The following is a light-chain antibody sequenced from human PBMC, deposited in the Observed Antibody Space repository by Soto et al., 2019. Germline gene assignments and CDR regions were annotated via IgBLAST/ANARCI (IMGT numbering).Light chain of an antibody. J-gene: IGLJ2*01. CDR1: SSDVGSYNL. CDR3: CSYAGSVV. V-gene: IGLV2-23*01. CDR2: EGS. Sequence: QSALTQPACVSGSPGQSITISCTGTSSDVGSYNLVSWYQQHPGKAPKLMIYEGSKRPSGVSNRFSGSKSGNTASLTISGIQAEDEADYYCCSYAGSVVFGGGTKLTVL.